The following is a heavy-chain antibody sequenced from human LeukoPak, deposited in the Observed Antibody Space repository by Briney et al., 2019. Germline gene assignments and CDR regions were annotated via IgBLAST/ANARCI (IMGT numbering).Heavy chain of an antibody. D-gene: IGHD4-17*01. V-gene: IGHV3-30*18. Sequence: GRSLRLSCAASGFTFSSYGMHWVRQAPGKGLEWVAIISYDGSNKYYADSVKGRFTISRDNSKNMLYLQMNSLRAEDSALYYCAKDLGTVTTRWFDPWGQGTLVTVSS. CDR1: GFTFSSYG. J-gene: IGHJ5*02. CDR2: ISYDGSNK. CDR3: AKDLGTVTTRWFDP.